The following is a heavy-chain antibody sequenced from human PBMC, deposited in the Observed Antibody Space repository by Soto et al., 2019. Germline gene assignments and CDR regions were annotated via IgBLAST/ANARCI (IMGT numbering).Heavy chain of an antibody. J-gene: IGHJ4*02. D-gene: IGHD3-3*01. CDR1: GGSFTDYY. CDR2: INHSGST. V-gene: IGHV4-34*01. Sequence: PSETLSLTCAVYGGSFTDYYWSWIRRPPGKGLEWIGEINHSGSTNYNPSLKSRVTMPVDTSKNQFSLKLTSVTAADTAVYYCARTRISIFGVVTPRYYFDYWGQGTLVTVSS. CDR3: ARTRISIFGVVTPRYYFDY.